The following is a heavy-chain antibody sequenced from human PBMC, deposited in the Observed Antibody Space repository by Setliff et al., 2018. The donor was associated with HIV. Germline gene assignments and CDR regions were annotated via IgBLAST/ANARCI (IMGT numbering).Heavy chain of an antibody. J-gene: IGHJ4*02. CDR1: GGSFNDYY. V-gene: IGHV4-34*01. CDR2: IDHSGST. D-gene: IGHD3-10*01. CDR3: ARGLNYYGSGSYLPLGY. Sequence: SETLSLTCAVYGGSFNDYYWTWIRQPPGKGPEWIGEIDHSGSTKYHASLKSRVTISIDTSKNQISLKLSSVTAADTAVYYCARGLNYYGSGSYLPLGYWGQGTLVTV.